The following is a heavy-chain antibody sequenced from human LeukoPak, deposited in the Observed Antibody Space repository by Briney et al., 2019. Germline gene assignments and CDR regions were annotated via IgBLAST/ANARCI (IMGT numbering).Heavy chain of an antibody. J-gene: IGHJ4*02. D-gene: IGHD1-1*01. CDR2: ISSSSSYI. Sequence: PGGSLRLSCAASGFTFSSYSMNWVRQAPGKGLEWVSSISSSSSYIYYADSVKGRFAISRDNAKNSLYLQINSLRAEDTAVYYCARPGTETGPFDYWGQGTLVTVSS. CDR1: GFTFSSYS. V-gene: IGHV3-21*01. CDR3: ARPGTETGPFDY.